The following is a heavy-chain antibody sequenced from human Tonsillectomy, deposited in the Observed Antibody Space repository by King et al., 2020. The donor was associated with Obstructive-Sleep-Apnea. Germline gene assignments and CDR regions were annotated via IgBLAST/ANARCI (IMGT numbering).Heavy chain of an antibody. CDR2: IIPIFGTA. CDR1: GGTFSSYA. D-gene: IGHD3-22*01. CDR3: ARASDSSGYYSRLQQYYFDY. J-gene: IGHJ4*02. V-gene: IGHV1-69*01. Sequence: QLVQSGAEVKKPGSSVKVSCKASGGTFSSYAISWVRQAPGQGLEWMGGIIPIFGTANYAQKFQGRVTITADESTSTAYMELSSLRSEDTAVYYCARASDSSGYYSRLQQYYFDYWGQGTLVTVSS.